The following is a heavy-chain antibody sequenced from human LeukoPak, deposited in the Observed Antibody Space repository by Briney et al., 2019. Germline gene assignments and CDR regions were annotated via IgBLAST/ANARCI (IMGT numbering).Heavy chain of an antibody. CDR1: GYTFTNYG. Sequence: ASVKVSCKASGYTFTNYGITWVRQAPGQGLEWMGWISAYNGNTNYAQKLQGRVTMTTDTSTSTAYMELRSLRSDDTAVYYCARDKYYDFWSGYPQRVNWFDPWGQGTLVTVSS. CDR2: ISAYNGNT. D-gene: IGHD3-3*01. CDR3: ARDKYYDFWSGYPQRVNWFDP. V-gene: IGHV1-18*01. J-gene: IGHJ5*02.